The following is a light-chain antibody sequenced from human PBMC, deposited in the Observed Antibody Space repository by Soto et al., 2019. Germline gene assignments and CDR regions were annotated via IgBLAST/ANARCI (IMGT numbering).Light chain of an antibody. V-gene: IGKV1-5*01. CDR3: QQYNTYSS. J-gene: IGKJ1*01. CDR1: QSISRW. CDR2: HAS. Sequence: DIQMTQSPPTLSASVANRVTISCRASQSISRWLAWYQQKPGKAPTLLIYHASSLESGVPSRFSGSGSGTEFTLTISSLQPDDVATYYCQQYNTYSSVGQGTKVDIK.